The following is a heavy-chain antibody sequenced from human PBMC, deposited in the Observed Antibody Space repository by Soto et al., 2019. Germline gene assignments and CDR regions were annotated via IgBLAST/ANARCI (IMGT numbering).Heavy chain of an antibody. J-gene: IGHJ6*02. CDR1: GYTFTSYD. CDR3: ARRGAYYDILNRDYYYYGMDV. CDR2: MNPNSGNT. Sequence: ASVKVSCKASGYTFTSYDINWVRQATGQGLEWMGWMNPNSGNTGYAQKFQGRVTMTRNTSISTAYMELSSLRSEDTAVYYCARRGAYYDILNRDYYYYGMDVCCQGPTVTVSS. D-gene: IGHD3-9*01. V-gene: IGHV1-8*01.